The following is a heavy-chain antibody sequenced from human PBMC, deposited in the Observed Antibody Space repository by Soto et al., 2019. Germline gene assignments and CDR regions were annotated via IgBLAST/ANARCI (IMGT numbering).Heavy chain of an antibody. CDR3: AITPPPRYSSSWYTYIDY. D-gene: IGHD6-13*01. CDR1: GGSFSGYY. J-gene: IGHJ4*02. V-gene: IGHV4-34*01. CDR2: INHSGST. Sequence: SETLSLTCAVYGGSFSGYYWSWIRQPPGKGLEWIGEINHSGSTNYNPSLKSRVTISVDTSKNQFSLKLSSVTAADTAVYYCAITPPPRYSSSWYTYIDYWGQGTLVTVSS.